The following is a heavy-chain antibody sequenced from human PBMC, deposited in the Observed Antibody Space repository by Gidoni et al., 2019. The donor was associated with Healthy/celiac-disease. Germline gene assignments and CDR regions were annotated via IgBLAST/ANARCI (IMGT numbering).Heavy chain of an antibody. CDR1: GYTFTSYD. D-gene: IGHD6-13*01. CDR3: ARGLVTMYSSSWPSRGYYYYYGMDV. Sequence: QVQLVQSGAEVKKPGASVKVSCKASGYTFTSYDINWVRQATGQGLEWMGWMNPNSGNTGYAQKFQGRVTMTRNTSISTAYMELSSLRSEDTAVYYCARGLVTMYSSSWPSRGYYYYYGMDVWGQGTTVTVSS. J-gene: IGHJ6*02. CDR2: MNPNSGNT. V-gene: IGHV1-8*01.